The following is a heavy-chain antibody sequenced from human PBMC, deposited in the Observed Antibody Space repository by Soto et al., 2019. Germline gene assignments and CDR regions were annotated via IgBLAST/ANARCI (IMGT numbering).Heavy chain of an antibody. Sequence: EGSLRLSCAASGFTFSSYAMSWVRQAPGKGLEWVSAISGSGGSTYYADSVKGRFTISRDNSKNTLYLQMNSLRAEDTAVYYCAKGGYYYDSSGSRPWYWGQGTLVTVSS. D-gene: IGHD3-22*01. CDR1: GFTFSSYA. J-gene: IGHJ4*02. CDR2: ISGSGGST. V-gene: IGHV3-23*01. CDR3: AKGGYYYDSSGSRPWY.